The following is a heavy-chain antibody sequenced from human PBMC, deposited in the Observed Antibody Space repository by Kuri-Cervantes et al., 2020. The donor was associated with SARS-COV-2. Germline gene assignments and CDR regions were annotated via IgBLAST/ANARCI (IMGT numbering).Heavy chain of an antibody. Sequence: GESLKISCTVSGGSISSSSYYWGWIRQPPGKGLEWVSGINWNGGSTGYADSVKGRFTISRDNAKNSLYLQMNSLRAEDTALYHCAREGRHCSGGSCYGWFDPWGQGTLVTVSS. J-gene: IGHJ5*02. D-gene: IGHD2-15*01. CDR1: GGSISSSSYY. CDR3: AREGRHCSGGSCYGWFDP. V-gene: IGHV3-20*01. CDR2: INWNGGST.